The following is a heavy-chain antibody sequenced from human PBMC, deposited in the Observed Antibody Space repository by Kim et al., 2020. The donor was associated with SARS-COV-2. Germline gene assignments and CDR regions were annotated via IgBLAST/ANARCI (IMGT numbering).Heavy chain of an antibody. CDR1: GFIFSDYY. Sequence: GGSLRLSCAASGFIFSDYYMSWIRQAPGKGLEWISYISSSSSRKYYGDSVKGRFTISRDNAKKSLYLQMNSLRADDSAVFYCARASRIEATVTFDLWGQGTMVTVSS. CDR3: ARASRIEATVTFDL. CDR2: ISSSSSRK. V-gene: IGHV3-11*01. J-gene: IGHJ3*01. D-gene: IGHD6-13*01.